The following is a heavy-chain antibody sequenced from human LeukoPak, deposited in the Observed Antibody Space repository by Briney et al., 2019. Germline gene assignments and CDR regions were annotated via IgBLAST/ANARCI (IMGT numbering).Heavy chain of an antibody. J-gene: IGHJ3*02. CDR1: GFTFDDYA. V-gene: IGHV3-20*04. CDR2: MNWNGGST. D-gene: IGHD2-2*01. Sequence: SGGSLRLSCTTSGFTFDDYAMSWVRQAPGKGLEWVSGMNWNGGSTGYADSVKGRFTISRDDAKNSLYLQMNSLRAEDTALYYCARLACSTPSCYAFDIWGQGTMVTVSS. CDR3: ARLACSTPSCYAFDI.